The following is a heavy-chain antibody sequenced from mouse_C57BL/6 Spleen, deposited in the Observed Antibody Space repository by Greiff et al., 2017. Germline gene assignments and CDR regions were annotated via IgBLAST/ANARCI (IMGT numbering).Heavy chain of an antibody. J-gene: IGHJ1*03. CDR2: ISYSGST. Sequence: EVTLMESGPGLAKPSQTLSLTCSVTGYSITSAYWNWIRKFPGNKLEYMGYISYSGSTYYNPSLKSRISITRDTSKNQYYLQLNSVTTEDTATYYCARSPYYYGSSGGYFDVWGTGTTVTVSS. CDR1: GYSITSAY. V-gene: IGHV3-8*01. CDR3: ARSPYYYGSSGGYFDV. D-gene: IGHD1-1*01.